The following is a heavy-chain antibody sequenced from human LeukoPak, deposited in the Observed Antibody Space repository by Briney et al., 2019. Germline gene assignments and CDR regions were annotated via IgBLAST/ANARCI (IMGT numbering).Heavy chain of an antibody. J-gene: IGHJ4*02. CDR1: GGSISSGGYY. CDR3: ARFTYYYGSGD. V-gene: IGHV4-61*08. Sequence: SETLSLTCTVSGGSISSGGYYWSWIRQPPGKGLEWIGYIYYSGSTNYNPSLKSRVTISVDTSKNQFSLKLSSVTAADTAVYYCARFTYYYGSGDWGQGTLVTVSS. D-gene: IGHD3-10*01. CDR2: IYYSGST.